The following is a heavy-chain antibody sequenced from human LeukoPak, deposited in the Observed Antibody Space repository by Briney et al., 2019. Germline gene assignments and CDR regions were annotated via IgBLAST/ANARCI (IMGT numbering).Heavy chain of an antibody. J-gene: IGHJ6*02. CDR1: VGSITTTTYY. CDR3: ARSSGYYGMDV. Sequence: SETLSLTCTVSVGSITTTTYYWGWIRQPPGKGLEWIGSVYYGGSTYYSPSLKSRVTISLDTSKHQFSLKLSSVTAADTAVYYCARSSGYYGMDVWGQGTTVTVSS. V-gene: IGHV4-39*07. CDR2: VYYGGST.